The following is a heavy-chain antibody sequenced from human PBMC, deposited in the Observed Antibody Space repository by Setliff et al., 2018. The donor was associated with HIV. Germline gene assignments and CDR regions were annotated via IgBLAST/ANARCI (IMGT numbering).Heavy chain of an antibody. CDR3: ARPPTAIYSDY. D-gene: IGHD2-21*02. CDR1: GFTFSTYG. Sequence: LRLSCAASGFTFSTYGMHWVRQAPGKGLEWVAVIWSDGSNKYYADSVKGRFTISRDNSKNTLYLQMNSLRAEDTAVYYCARPPTAIYSDYWGQGTLVTVSS. V-gene: IGHV3-30*19. CDR2: IWSDGSNK. J-gene: IGHJ4*02.